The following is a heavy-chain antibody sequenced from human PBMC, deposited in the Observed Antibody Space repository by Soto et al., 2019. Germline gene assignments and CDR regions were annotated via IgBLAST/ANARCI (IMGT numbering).Heavy chain of an antibody. CDR2: IYYSGTT. D-gene: IGHD3-16*01. J-gene: IGHJ6*04. CDR1: GGSISSDTYY. CDR3: ASLGRLVNYSYLAMDV. V-gene: IGHV4-31*03. Sequence: SETLSLTCTVSGGSISSDTYYWSWIRQHPGKGLEWVGYIYYSGTTYYNPSLKSRVTISVDTSKNQFSLKLSSVTAADTAVYYCASLGRLVNYSYLAMDVWGTGITVTVSS.